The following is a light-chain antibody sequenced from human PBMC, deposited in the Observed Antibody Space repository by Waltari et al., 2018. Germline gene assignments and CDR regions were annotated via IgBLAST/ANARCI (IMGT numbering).Light chain of an antibody. CDR1: QGIRSW. CDR2: ATS. V-gene: IGKV1-12*01. CDR3: QEANSFPLT. Sequence: DLQMTQSQPSVSASVGDRVTITCRASQGIRSWLSWYQQKPGKAPKLLIYATSNLQSGVPSRFSGSGSGTEFTLTISSLQPEDVATYYCQEANSFPLTFGGGTKVEI. J-gene: IGKJ4*01.